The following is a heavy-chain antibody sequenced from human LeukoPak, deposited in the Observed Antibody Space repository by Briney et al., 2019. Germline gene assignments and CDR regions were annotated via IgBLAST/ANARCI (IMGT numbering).Heavy chain of an antibody. CDR1: GYSFTSYW. CDR2: IYPGDSDT. D-gene: IGHD3-22*01. J-gene: IGHJ4*02. Sequence: GESLKISCKGSGYSFTSYWIGWVRQMPGKGLEWMGIIYPGDSDTRYSPSFQGQVTISADKSISTAYLQWSSLKASDTAMYYCARQRQEGDYYDSSGSTDYWGQGTLVTVSS. CDR3: ARQRQEGDYYDSSGSTDY. V-gene: IGHV5-51*01.